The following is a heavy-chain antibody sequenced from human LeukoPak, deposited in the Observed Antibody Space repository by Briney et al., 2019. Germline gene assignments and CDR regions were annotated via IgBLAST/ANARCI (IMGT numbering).Heavy chain of an antibody. CDR3: AKDPMVRGVIN. V-gene: IGHV3-11*01. CDR2: ISSSGSTI. Sequence: GGSLRLSCAASGFTFSDYYMSWIRQAPGKGLEWVSYISSSGSTIYYADSVKGRFTISRDNSKNTLYLQMNSLRAEDTAVYYCAKDPMVRGVINWGQGTLVTVSS. J-gene: IGHJ4*02. D-gene: IGHD3-10*01. CDR1: GFTFSDYY.